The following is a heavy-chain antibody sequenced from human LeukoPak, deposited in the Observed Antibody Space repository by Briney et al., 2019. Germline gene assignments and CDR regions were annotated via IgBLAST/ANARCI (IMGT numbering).Heavy chain of an antibody. CDR1: GFTFGDYA. J-gene: IGHJ4*02. D-gene: IGHD4-17*01. Sequence: GGSLRLSCTPSGFTFGDYAMSWFRQAPGKGLEWVGFIRSKAYGGTTQYAASVKGRFTISRDDSKSIAYLQMDSLKTEDTAVYYCTRGTTLTTDFDYWGQGTLVTVSS. CDR2: IRSKAYGGTT. CDR3: TRGTTLTTDFDY. V-gene: IGHV3-49*03.